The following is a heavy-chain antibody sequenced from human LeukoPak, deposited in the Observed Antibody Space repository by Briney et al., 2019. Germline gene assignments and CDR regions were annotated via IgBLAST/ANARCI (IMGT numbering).Heavy chain of an antibody. D-gene: IGHD1-14*01. CDR2: INPNGGGT. J-gene: IGHJ4*02. CDR3: APSSPYKNLYYFDY. CDR1: GYTFTSYY. Sequence: ASVKVSCKASGYTFTSYYMHWVRQAPGQGLEWMGWINPNGGGTNYAQKFHGRVTMTRDTSISTAYMELSSLRSDDTTVYYCAPSSPYKNLYYFDYWGQGTLVTVSS. V-gene: IGHV1-2*02.